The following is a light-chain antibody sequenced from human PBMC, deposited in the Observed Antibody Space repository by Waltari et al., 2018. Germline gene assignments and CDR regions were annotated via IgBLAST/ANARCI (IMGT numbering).Light chain of an antibody. V-gene: IGKV1-5*03. CDR2: KAA. CDR3: QQYDNYWT. CDR1: QSITNW. Sequence: DIQMTQSPSTLSASVGDRVTITCRASQSITNWLAWYQQKPGKAPKLLVYKAANLESGVPSRFSSIGSGTEFTVTISSLQPDDFATYYCQQYDNYWTFGQGTKVEIK. J-gene: IGKJ1*01.